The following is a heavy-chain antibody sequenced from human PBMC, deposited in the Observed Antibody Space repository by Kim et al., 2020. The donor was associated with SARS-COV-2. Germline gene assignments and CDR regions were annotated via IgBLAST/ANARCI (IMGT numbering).Heavy chain of an antibody. J-gene: IGHJ4*02. Sequence: ASVKVSCKASGYSLTSYYMNWVRQAPGQGLEWVGVINPSDGGTSYAQNFQGRITITRDTSTSTVYMELTSLRSEDTALYFGARERRPSRGGRFYFEYLGQSTLVTVSS. V-gene: IGHV1-46*01. CDR3: ARERRPSRGGRFYFEY. D-gene: IGHD3-16*01. CDR1: GYSLTSYY. CDR2: INPSDGGT.